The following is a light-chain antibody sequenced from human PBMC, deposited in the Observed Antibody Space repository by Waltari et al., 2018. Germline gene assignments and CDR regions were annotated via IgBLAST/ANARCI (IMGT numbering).Light chain of an antibody. Sequence: ETVMTQSPTTLSLSPGDRPTLSCSPSQSVSTNLAWSHQNPGHAPRLLIYGASIRGTGVPARFSGRRGWTEVTITISSLQSEDFAVYYCQQYNNWPPYLFGQGSQLEI. V-gene: IGKV3D-15*01. CDR1: QSVSTN. CDR3: QQYNNWPPYL. J-gene: IGKJ2*01. CDR2: GAS.